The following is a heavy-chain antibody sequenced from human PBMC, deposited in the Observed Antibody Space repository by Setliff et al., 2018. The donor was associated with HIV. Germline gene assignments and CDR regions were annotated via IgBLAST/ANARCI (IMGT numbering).Heavy chain of an antibody. CDR1: GFTFSKFW. CDR2: IKQDGSET. D-gene: IGHD1-26*01. V-gene: IGHV3-7*03. Sequence: GGSLRLSCIASGFTFSKFWMRWVRQAPGKGLERAADIKQDGSETHYVDSVRGRFTISRDNAKSSLYLQMNSLRAEDTAIYYCARGTDYSGWFYDYWGQGTQVTVSS. J-gene: IGHJ4*02. CDR3: ARGTDYSGWFYDY.